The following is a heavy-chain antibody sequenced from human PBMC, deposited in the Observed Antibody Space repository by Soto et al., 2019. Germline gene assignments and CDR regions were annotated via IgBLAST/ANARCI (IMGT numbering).Heavy chain of an antibody. J-gene: IGHJ4*02. D-gene: IGHD6-6*01. Sequence: QVQLVQSGAEVKKPGASVKVSCKASGYTFTSYGISWVRQAPGQGLEWMGWIGAYNGNTNYAQKLQGRVTMTTDTSTSTAYMARRSLGSDDTAVYYCARTSIAARHPGFDYWGKGTLVTVSS. CDR3: ARTSIAARHPGFDY. CDR1: GYTFTSYG. V-gene: IGHV1-18*01. CDR2: IGAYNGNT.